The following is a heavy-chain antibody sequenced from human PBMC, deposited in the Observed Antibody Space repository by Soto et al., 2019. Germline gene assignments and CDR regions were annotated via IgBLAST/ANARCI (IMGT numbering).Heavy chain of an antibody. CDR3: ARDSLVTDDILTGYPLYYYNATDV. Sequence: PSETLTLTCTVSGGSISSYYWSWIRQPAGKGLEWIGRIYTSGSTNYNPSLKSRVTMSVDTSKNQFSLKLSSVTAADTDVYYCARDSLVTDDILTGYPLYYYNATDVWGQGTTLTVSS. CDR2: IYTSGST. D-gene: IGHD3-9*01. J-gene: IGHJ6*02. V-gene: IGHV4-4*07. CDR1: GGSISSYY.